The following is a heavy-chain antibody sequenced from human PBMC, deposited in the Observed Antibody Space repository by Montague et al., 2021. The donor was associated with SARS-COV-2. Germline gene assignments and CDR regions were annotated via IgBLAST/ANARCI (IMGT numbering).Heavy chain of an antibody. CDR1: GDSIIDYF. D-gene: IGHD2-21*02. Sequence: SETLSLTCTVSGDSIIDYFWTWIRQPPGKGLEWIGYIYHTGSTKYNPSLYSRVTMSIDTSKNQFSLKLTSVTAADTAIYYCARDLSRAFCEGDSCYSETWFAPWGQGTLVTVSS. CDR3: ARDLSRAFCEGDSCYSETWFAP. CDR2: IYHTGST. J-gene: IGHJ5*02. V-gene: IGHV4-59*01.